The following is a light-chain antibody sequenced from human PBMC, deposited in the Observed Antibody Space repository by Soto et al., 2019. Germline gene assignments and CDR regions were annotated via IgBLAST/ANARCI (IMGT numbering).Light chain of an antibody. CDR3: QSYDSSNVV. CDR2: EDN. CDR1: SGSIASNY. V-gene: IGLV6-57*04. J-gene: IGLJ2*01. Sequence: NFMLTQPHSVSESPGKTVTISCTRSSGSIASNYVQWYQQRPGSAPTTVIYEDNQRPSGVPDRFSGSIDRSSNSASLTISGLKTEDQADYYCQSYDSSNVVFGGVTKLTVL.